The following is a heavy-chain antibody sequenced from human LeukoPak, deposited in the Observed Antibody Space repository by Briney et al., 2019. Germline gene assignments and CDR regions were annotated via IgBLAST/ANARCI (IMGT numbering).Heavy chain of an antibody. D-gene: IGHD5-12*01. CDR1: GYSISSGYY. CDR2: IYHSGST. Sequence: SETLSLTCTVSGYSISSGYYWGWIRQPPGKGLEWIGSIYHSGSTYYNPSLKSRVTISVDTSKNQFSLKLSSVTAADTAVYYCARYSGYDSRFDYWGQGTLVTVSS. CDR3: ARYSGYDSRFDY. J-gene: IGHJ4*02. V-gene: IGHV4-38-2*02.